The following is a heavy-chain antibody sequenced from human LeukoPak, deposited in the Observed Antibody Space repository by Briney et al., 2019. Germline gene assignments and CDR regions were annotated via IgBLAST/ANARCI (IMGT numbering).Heavy chain of an antibody. CDR2: TYYRSKWYN. J-gene: IGHJ6*03. D-gene: IGHD5-18*01. CDR1: GDSVSSKTAA. CDR3: ARRNGYSYGYRYYYYYMDV. V-gene: IGHV6-1*01. Sequence: SQTLSLTCAISGDSVSSKTAAWNWIRQSPSRGLEWLGRTYYRSKWYNDYAVSVKSRITINPDTSKNQFSLKLSSVTAADTAVYYCARRNGYSYGYRYYYYYMDVWGKGTTVTISS.